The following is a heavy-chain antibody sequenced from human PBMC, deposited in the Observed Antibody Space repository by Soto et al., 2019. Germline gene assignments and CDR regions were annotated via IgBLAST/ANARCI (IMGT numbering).Heavy chain of an antibody. D-gene: IGHD3-16*01. CDR1: GFTFSSYG. CDR2: ISYDGSNK. CDR3: AKGGGGPDGGRFDY. V-gene: IGHV3-30*18. Sequence: QVQLVESGGGVVQPGRSLRLSCAASGFTFSSYGMHWVRQAPGKGLEWVAVISYDGSNKYYADSVKGRFTISRDNSKNPLYLQMNSLRAEDTAVYYCAKGGGGPDGGRFDYWGQGTLVTVSS. J-gene: IGHJ4*02.